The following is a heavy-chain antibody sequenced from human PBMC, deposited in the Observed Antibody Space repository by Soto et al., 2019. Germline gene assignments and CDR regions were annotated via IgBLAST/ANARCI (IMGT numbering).Heavy chain of an antibody. J-gene: IGHJ6*02. CDR1: GYSFTSYW. Sequence: GESLKISCKGSGYSFTSYWIGWVRQMPGKGLEWMGIIYPGDSDTRYSPSFQGQVTISADKSISTAYLQWSSLKASDTAMYYCARLDYGVPDYYYYYGMDVWGQGTTVTVSS. CDR2: IYPGDSDT. V-gene: IGHV5-51*01. D-gene: IGHD4-17*01. CDR3: ARLDYGVPDYYYYYGMDV.